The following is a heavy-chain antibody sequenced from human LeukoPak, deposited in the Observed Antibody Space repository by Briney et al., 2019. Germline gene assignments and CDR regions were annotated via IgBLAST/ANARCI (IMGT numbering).Heavy chain of an antibody. CDR1: GFIFSDHY. V-gene: IGHV3-72*01. Sequence: GGSLRLSCAAPGFIFSDHYMDWVRQAPGKGLEWVGRTRNEANIYTTKYAASVKGRFTISRDDSKNSLYLQMNSLKTEDTAVYYCASPVGATTVRAFDIWGQGTMVTVS. D-gene: IGHD1-26*01. J-gene: IGHJ3*02. CDR2: TRNEANIYTT. CDR3: ASPVGATTVRAFDI.